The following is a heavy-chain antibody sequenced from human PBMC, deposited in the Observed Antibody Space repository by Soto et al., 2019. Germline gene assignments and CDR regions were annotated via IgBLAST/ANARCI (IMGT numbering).Heavy chain of an antibody. Sequence: GGSLRLSCAASGFTFSSYAMSWVRQAPGKGLEWVSAISGSGGSTYYADSVKGRFTISRDNSKNTLYLQMNSLRAEDTAVYYCAKDRITIFGPPYYMDVWGKGTTVTVSS. CDR2: ISGSGGST. J-gene: IGHJ6*03. D-gene: IGHD3-3*01. CDR3: AKDRITIFGPPYYMDV. V-gene: IGHV3-23*01. CDR1: GFTFSSYA.